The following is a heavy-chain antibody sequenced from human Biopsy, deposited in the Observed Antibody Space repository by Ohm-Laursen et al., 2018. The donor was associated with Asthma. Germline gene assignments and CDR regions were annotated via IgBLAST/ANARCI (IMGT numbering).Heavy chain of an antibody. CDR3: ARGYSGSDRIVYYYSGLEV. V-gene: IGHV1-69*16. Sequence: SSVKVSCNASGYTFRSYSVSWVRQAPGQGLEWMGGLIPVLGTPDHAQMFEGRVTITADESTSTAYMELSSLSSEDTAVYYCARGYSGSDRIVYYYSGLEVWGQGTTVTVSS. J-gene: IGHJ6*02. CDR1: GYTFRSYS. D-gene: IGHD5-12*01. CDR2: LIPVLGTP.